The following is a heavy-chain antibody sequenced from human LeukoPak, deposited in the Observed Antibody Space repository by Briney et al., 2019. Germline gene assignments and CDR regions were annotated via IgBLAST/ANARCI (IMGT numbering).Heavy chain of an antibody. D-gene: IGHD5-18*01. CDR2: ISWNSGSI. J-gene: IGHJ4*02. CDR1: GFTFDDYA. Sequence: PGGSLRLSCAASGFTFDDYAMHWVRQAPGKGLEWVSGISWNSGSIGYADSVKGRFTISRDNAKNSLYLQMNSLRAEDTAVYYCARYAESPFDYWGQGTLVTVSS. V-gene: IGHV3-9*01. CDR3: ARYAESPFDY.